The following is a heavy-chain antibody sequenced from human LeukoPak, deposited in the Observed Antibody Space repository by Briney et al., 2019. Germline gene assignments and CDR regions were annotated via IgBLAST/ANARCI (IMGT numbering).Heavy chain of an antibody. J-gene: IGHJ4*02. V-gene: IGHV3-21*01. D-gene: IGHD2-2*01. CDR1: GFTFSSYS. CDR2: ISSSSSYI. CDR3: AKGPLGDSTPVLDY. Sequence: GGSLRLSCAASGFTFSSYSMNWVRQAPGKGLEWVSSISSSSSYIYYADSVKGRFTISRDNAKNSLYLQMNSLRAEDTAVYYCAKGPLGDSTPVLDYWGQGTLVTVSS.